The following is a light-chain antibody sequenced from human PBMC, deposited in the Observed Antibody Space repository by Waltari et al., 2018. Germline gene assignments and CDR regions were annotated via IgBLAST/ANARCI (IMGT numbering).Light chain of an antibody. V-gene: IGLV1-44*01. CDR1: ASNIDGNH. CDR2: RSD. CDR3: ASWDDSLNGHWV. J-gene: IGLJ3*02. Sequence: QSVLTQPPSASGTPGQRVTISCPGSASNIDGNHVNRSQQPPGKAPKLLIHRSDLRPSGVPDRFSGSKSGTSASLAISGLQSEDEADYFCASWDDSLNGHWVFGGGTKVTVL.